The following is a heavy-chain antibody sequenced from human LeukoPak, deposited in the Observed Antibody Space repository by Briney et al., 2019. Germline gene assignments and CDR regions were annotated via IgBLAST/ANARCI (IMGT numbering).Heavy chain of an antibody. D-gene: IGHD3-16*01. CDR2: IIPIFGTT. J-gene: IGHJ4*02. Sequence: ASVKVSCKASGGTFYGHAFSWVRQAPGQGLEWMGGIIPIFGTTNYAQKFQDRVTITADKSTSTAYMELSSLRSEDTAVYYCARAFGAAGNDYWGQGTLVTVSS. CDR3: ARAFGAAGNDY. CDR1: GGTFYGHA. V-gene: IGHV1-69*06.